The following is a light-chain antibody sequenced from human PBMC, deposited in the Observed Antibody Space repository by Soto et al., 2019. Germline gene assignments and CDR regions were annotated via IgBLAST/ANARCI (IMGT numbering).Light chain of an antibody. Sequence: EIVMTQSPATLSVSPGEKATLSCRASQSVSSNLAWYQQKPGQAPRLLIYGASTRATGIPARFSGSGSGTEFTLTIRSLQSEDFAVYYCQQYNNWPRTFGQGTKVYIK. CDR2: GAS. CDR3: QQYNNWPRT. CDR1: QSVSSN. V-gene: IGKV3-15*01. J-gene: IGKJ1*01.